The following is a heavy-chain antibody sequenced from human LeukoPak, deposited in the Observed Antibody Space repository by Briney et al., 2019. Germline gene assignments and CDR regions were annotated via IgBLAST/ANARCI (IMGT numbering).Heavy chain of an antibody. J-gene: IGHJ4*02. V-gene: IGHV4-34*01. CDR3: GANTVTTLKPADY. CDR2: INHSGST. D-gene: IGHD4-17*01. CDR1: GGSFSGYY. Sequence: SETLSLTCAVYGGSFSGYYWSWIRQPPGKGLEWIGEINHSGSTNYNPSLKSRVTMSVDTSKNQFSLKLSSVTAADTAVYYCGANTVTTLKPADYWGQGTLVTVSS.